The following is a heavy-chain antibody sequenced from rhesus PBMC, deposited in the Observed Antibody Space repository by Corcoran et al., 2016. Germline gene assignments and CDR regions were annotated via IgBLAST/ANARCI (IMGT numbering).Heavy chain of an antibody. CDR3: ARHRLPNYYDSGYFDY. V-gene: IGHV4-122*02. CDR2: ISYSGST. Sequence: QVQLQESGPGLVKPSETLSLTCAVSGGSISSSYYYWSWIRQAPGKVLEWIGYISYSGSTRYNPSLKSRVTISRDTSKNQFSLKLSSVTAADTAVYYCARHRLPNYYDSGYFDYWGQGVLVTVSS. D-gene: IGHD3-28*01. CDR1: GGSISSSYYY. J-gene: IGHJ4*01.